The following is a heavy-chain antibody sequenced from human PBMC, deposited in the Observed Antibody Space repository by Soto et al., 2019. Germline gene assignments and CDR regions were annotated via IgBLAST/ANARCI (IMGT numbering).Heavy chain of an antibody. CDR1: GYTFTSYG. V-gene: IGHV1-18*01. J-gene: IGHJ4*02. D-gene: IGHD2-2*01. CDR2: ISAYNGNT. Sequence: GASVKVSCKASGYTFTSYGISWVRQAPGQGLEWMGWISAYNGNTNYAQKVQGRVTMTTDTSTSTAYMELRSLRSDDTAVYYCARGRYCSSISCSLGVEFDSWGQGTLVTVSS. CDR3: ARGRYCSSISCSLGVEFDS.